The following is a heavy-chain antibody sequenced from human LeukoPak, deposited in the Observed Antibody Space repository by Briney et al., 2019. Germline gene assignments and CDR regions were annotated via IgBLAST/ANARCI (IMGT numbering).Heavy chain of an antibody. V-gene: IGHV1-18*01. D-gene: IGHD4/OR15-4a*01. CDR1: GYTFASYG. J-gene: IGHJ3*02. Sequence: ASVKVSCKASGYTFASYGISWVRQAPGQGLEWMGWISAYNGNTNYAQKLQGRVTMTTDTSTSTAYMELRSLRSDDTAVYYCARDLVLTVSSSGPDAFDIWGQGTMVTVSS. CDR3: ARDLVLTVSSSGPDAFDI. CDR2: ISAYNGNT.